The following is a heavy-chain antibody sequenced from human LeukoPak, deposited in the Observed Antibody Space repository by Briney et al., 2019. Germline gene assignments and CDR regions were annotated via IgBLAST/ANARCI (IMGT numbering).Heavy chain of an antibody. D-gene: IGHD2-2*01. J-gene: IGHJ5*02. CDR3: AREGRYCSSTSCYSYGWFDP. CDR2: IYTSGST. Sequence: SETLSLTCTISGGSISSYYWSWIRQPPGKGLEWIGYIYTSGSTNYNPSLKSRVTMSVDTSNNQFSLKLSSVTAADTAVYYCAREGRYCSSTSCYSYGWFDPWGQGTLVTVSS. CDR1: GGSISSYY. V-gene: IGHV4-4*08.